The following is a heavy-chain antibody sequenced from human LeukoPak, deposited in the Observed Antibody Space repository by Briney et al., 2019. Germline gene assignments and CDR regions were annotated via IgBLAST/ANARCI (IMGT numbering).Heavy chain of an antibody. J-gene: IGHJ4*02. CDR1: GFSISDNA. Sequence: GGSLRLSCAASGFSISDNAMNWVRQAPGKGLEWVPYISSSSDTIYYADSVKGRFTISRDNGKNSVYLQMNSLRAEDTAVYYCAKWGYSNFANWGQGTLVTVSS. CDR2: ISSSSDTI. V-gene: IGHV3-48*01. CDR3: AKWGYSNFAN. D-gene: IGHD5-12*01.